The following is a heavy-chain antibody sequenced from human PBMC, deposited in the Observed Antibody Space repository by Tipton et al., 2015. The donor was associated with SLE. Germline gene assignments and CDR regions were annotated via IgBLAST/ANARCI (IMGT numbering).Heavy chain of an antibody. V-gene: IGHV4-59*01. CDR1: GGSISSYY. Sequence: TLSLTCTVSGGSISSYYWSWIRQPPGKGLEWIGYIYYSGSTNYNPSLKSRVTISVDTSKNQFSLKLSSVTAADTAVYYCAGTFPYGGFDPWGQGTLVTVSS. CDR2: IYYSGST. J-gene: IGHJ5*02. D-gene: IGHD4-23*01. CDR3: AGTFPYGGFDP.